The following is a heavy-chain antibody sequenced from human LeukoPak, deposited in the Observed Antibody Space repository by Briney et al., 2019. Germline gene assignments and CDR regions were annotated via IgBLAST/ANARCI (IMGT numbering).Heavy chain of an antibody. J-gene: IGHJ6*03. V-gene: IGHV3-7*01. CDR2: IKQDGSEK. Sequence: GGSLRLSYAASGFTFSSYWMSWVRQAPGKGLEWVANIKQDGSEKYYVDSVKGRFTISRDNAKNSLYLQMNSLRAEDTAVYYCARESPEWSYYYYYMDVWGKGTTVTVSS. CDR1: GFTFSSYW. CDR3: ARESPEWSYYYYYMDV. D-gene: IGHD3-3*01.